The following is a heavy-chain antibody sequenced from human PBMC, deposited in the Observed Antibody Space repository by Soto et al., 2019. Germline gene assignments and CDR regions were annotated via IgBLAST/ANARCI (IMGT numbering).Heavy chain of an antibody. Sequence: SQTLSLTCVISGDSVSSNSAAWNWIRQSPSRGLEWLGRTYYRSKWYNDYAVSVKSRITINPDTSKNQFSLQLNSVTPEDTAVYYCARDPEYNWNDDDAFDIWGQGTMVTVSS. J-gene: IGHJ3*02. CDR3: ARDPEYNWNDDDAFDI. V-gene: IGHV6-1*01. D-gene: IGHD1-1*01. CDR2: TYYRSKWYN. CDR1: GDSVSSNSAA.